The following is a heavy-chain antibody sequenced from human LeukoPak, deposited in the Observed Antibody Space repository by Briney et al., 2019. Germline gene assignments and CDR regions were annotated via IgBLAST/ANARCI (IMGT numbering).Heavy chain of an antibody. D-gene: IGHD2-15*01. CDR1: GFTVSGNY. CDR3: ARGPYLRYCSGGSCYGV. J-gene: IGHJ4*02. V-gene: IGHV3-53*01. Sequence: GGSLRLSCAASGFTVSGNYMSWVRQAPGKGLEWVSVIYSDGSTYYADSVKGRFTISRDNSKNTLYLQMNSLRAEDTAVYYCARGPYLRYCSGGSCYGVWGQGTLDTVSS. CDR2: IYSDGST.